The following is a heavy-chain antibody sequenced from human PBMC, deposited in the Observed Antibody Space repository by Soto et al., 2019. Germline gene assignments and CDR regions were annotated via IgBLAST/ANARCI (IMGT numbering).Heavy chain of an antibody. Sequence: QVQLVQSGDEVKKPGASVNVSCKASGYIFVNYGIAWVRQAPGQGLEWMGWISPYTGNTHSASKVQGRLTMTTHTSTSTAYMDLGRLTSDDTAVYYCVMVDNYVTPTPQDVWGQGTTVTVSS. CDR2: ISPYTGNT. J-gene: IGHJ6*02. CDR1: GYIFVNYG. D-gene: IGHD3-16*01. V-gene: IGHV1-18*01. CDR3: VMVDNYVTPTPQDV.